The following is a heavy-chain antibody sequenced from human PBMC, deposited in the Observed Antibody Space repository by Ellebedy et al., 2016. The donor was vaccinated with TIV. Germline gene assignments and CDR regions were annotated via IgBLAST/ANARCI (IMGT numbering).Heavy chain of an antibody. CDR1: GFTFSSYA. CDR2: ISGSGGST. J-gene: IGHJ4*02. CDR3: AKEPPLRWYDSSGYPEGY. D-gene: IGHD3-22*01. Sequence: GGSLRLSXAASGFTFSSYAMSWVRQAPGKGLEWVSAISGSGGSTYYADSVKGRFTISRDNSKNTLYLQMNSLRAEDTAVYYCAKEPPLRWYDSSGYPEGYWGQGTLVTVSS. V-gene: IGHV3-23*01.